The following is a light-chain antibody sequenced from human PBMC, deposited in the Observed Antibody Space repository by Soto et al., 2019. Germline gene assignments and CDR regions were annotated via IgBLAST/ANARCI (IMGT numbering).Light chain of an antibody. CDR1: SSDVGRFEY. CDR3: CSYAGIYSYV. V-gene: IGLV2-11*01. Sequence: QSVLTQPPSAPGSPGQSVTISCTGTSSDVGRFEYVSWYQQHPGEAPKVVVYDITKRPSGVPDRFSGSKSGNTASLTISGLQAEDEADYYCCSYAGIYSYVFGTGTKVTVL. J-gene: IGLJ1*01. CDR2: DIT.